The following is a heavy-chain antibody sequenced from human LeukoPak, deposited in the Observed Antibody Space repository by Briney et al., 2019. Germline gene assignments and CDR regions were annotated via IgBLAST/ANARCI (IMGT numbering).Heavy chain of an antibody. CDR3: AKPFGYGGPQKGAFDI. CDR2: ISGSGGST. Sequence: GGSLRLSCAASGFTFSSYAMSWVRQAPGKGLEWVSAISGSGGSTYYADSVKGRFTISRDNSKNMLYLQMNSLRAEDTAVYYCAKPFGYGGPQKGAFDIWGQGTMVTVSS. V-gene: IGHV3-23*01. D-gene: IGHD4/OR15-4a*01. CDR1: GFTFSSYA. J-gene: IGHJ3*02.